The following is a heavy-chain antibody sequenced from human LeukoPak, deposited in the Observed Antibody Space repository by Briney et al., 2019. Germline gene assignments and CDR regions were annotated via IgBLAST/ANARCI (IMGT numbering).Heavy chain of an antibody. Sequence: GGSLRLSCAASGFTFSSYAMSWVRQAPGKGLEWVSSISGSGTSTYYADSEKGRFTISRDKPKNTLYLQMNSLRAEDTAVYSCAKDYGGSSDAFDIWGQGTMVTVSS. D-gene: IGHD4-23*01. V-gene: IGHV3-23*01. CDR3: AKDYGGSSDAFDI. J-gene: IGHJ3*02. CDR2: ISGSGTST. CDR1: GFTFSSYA.